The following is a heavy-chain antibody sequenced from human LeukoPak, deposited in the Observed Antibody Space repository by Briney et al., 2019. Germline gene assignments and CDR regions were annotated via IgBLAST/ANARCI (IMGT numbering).Heavy chain of an antibody. J-gene: IGHJ3*02. V-gene: IGHV1-69*13. CDR1: GGTFSSYA. CDR2: IIPIFGTA. CDR3: ARDGGGSGYYSDFLDAFDI. Sequence: SVKVSCKASGGTFSSYAISWVRQAPGQGLEWMGGIIPIFGTANYVQKFQGRVTITADESTSTAYMELSSLRSEDTAVYYCARDGGGSGYYSDFLDAFDIWGQGTMVTVSS. D-gene: IGHD3-22*01.